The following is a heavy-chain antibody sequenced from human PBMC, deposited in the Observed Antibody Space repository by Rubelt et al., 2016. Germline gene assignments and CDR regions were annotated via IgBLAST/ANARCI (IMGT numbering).Heavy chain of an antibody. J-gene: IGHJ4*02. V-gene: IGHV3-48*03. D-gene: IGHD2-15*01. Sequence: EVQLVESGGGLVQPGGSLRLSCAASGFTFSSYEMNWVRQAPGKGLEWVSSISSSSYIDYADSVKGRFTISRDNAKNSLYLQMNSLRAEDTAVYYCARVGGHQFDYWGQGTLVTVSS. CDR2: ISSSSYI. CDR3: ARVGGHQFDY. CDR1: GFTFSSYE.